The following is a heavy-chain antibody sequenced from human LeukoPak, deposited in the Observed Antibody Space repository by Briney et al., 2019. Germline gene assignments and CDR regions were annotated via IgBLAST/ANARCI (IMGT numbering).Heavy chain of an antibody. J-gene: IGHJ6*03. Sequence: SQTLSLTCTVSGGSISSGSYYWSWIRQPAGKGLEWIGRIYTSGSTNYNPSLKSRATISVDTSKNQFSLKLSSVTAADTAVYYCARVGGQWYYYYYYMDVWGKGTTVTVSS. CDR2: IYTSGST. V-gene: IGHV4-61*02. CDR3: ARVGGQWYYYYYYMDV. CDR1: GGSISSGSYY. D-gene: IGHD6-19*01.